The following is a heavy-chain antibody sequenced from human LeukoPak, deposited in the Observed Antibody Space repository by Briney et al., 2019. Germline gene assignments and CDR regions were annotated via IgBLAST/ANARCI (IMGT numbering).Heavy chain of an antibody. Sequence: SETLSLTCVVSGVSLHRSFWTWVRQPPGKGLEWIGRIYSSGTTDYSPSLKSRLTISIDTSKNQFSLRLASMTAADTAVYFCGRRPAVDGPIDNWGLGILVAVSS. V-gene: IGHV4-59*01. CDR3: GRRPAVDGPIDN. D-gene: IGHD3/OR15-3a*01. CDR2: IYSSGTT. J-gene: IGHJ4*02. CDR1: GVSLHRSF.